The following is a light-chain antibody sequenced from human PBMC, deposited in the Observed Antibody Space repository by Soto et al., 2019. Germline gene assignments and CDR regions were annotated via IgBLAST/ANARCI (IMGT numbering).Light chain of an antibody. CDR1: QAINNY. CDR2: AAS. J-gene: IGKJ5*01. CDR3: QHYNTYPVT. V-gene: IGKV1-16*02. Sequence: DIQMTQSPSSLSASVGDRVTITCRASQAINNYVAWFQQKPGKAPKSLIYAASRLRRGVPSKFSGSGFGTDFTLTISDLQPDDSETYYCQHYNTYPVTFGQGKRLES.